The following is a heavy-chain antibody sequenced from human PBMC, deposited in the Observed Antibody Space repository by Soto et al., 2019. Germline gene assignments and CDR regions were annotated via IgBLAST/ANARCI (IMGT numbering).Heavy chain of an antibody. Sequence: SETLSLTCAVYGGSFSNNYWTWFRQPPGKGLEWIGEISPSGTTKYIPSLKSRGTISVDASRKQFFLKVTSVSAADTAVYYCATSLWFGTQPEIWGPGTLVTVSS. CDR3: ATSLWFGTQPEI. CDR1: GGSFSNNY. V-gene: IGHV4-34*01. D-gene: IGHD3-10*01. CDR2: ISPSGTT. J-gene: IGHJ4*02.